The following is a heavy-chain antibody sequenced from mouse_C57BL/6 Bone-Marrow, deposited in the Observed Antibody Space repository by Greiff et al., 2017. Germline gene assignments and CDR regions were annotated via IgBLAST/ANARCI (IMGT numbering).Heavy chain of an antibody. CDR2: ISDGGGNT. Sequence: EVHLVESGGGLVKPGGSLKLSCAASGFTFSSYTMSWVRQTPEKRLEWVATISDGGGNTYYPDSVKGRFTISRDNAKNTLYLQMSSLRSEDTALYYCAREYDGYYYAMDYWGQGTSVTVSS. CDR1: GFTFSSYT. CDR3: AREYDGYYYAMDY. J-gene: IGHJ4*01. V-gene: IGHV5-9*01. D-gene: IGHD2-3*01.